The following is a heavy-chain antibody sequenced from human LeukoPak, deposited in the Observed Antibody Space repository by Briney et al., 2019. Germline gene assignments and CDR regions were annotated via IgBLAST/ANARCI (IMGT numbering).Heavy chain of an antibody. CDR2: IIPIFGTA. J-gene: IGHJ4*02. Sequence: GASMKVSCKVSGYPLSDLALQWVRQAPGQGLEWMGGIIPIFGTANYAQKFQGRVTITADESTSTAYMELSSLRSEDTAVYYCARVNGYSSSWFDYWGQGTLVTVSS. V-gene: IGHV1-69*13. CDR3: ARVNGYSSSWFDY. CDR1: GYPLSDLA. D-gene: IGHD6-13*01.